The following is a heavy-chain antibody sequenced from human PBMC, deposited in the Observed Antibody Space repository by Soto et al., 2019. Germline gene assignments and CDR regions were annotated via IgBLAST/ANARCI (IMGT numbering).Heavy chain of an antibody. D-gene: IGHD2-15*01. J-gene: IGHJ5*01. CDR2: IYKSATA. CDR3: ARGRYCLTGRCFPNWFDS. CDR1: GDSISTVDYF. V-gene: IGHV4-30-4*01. Sequence: SETLSLTCSVSGDSISTVDYFWAWIRQPPGQALEYIGYIYKSATAYYNPSFESRVAISLDTSKSQLSLNVASVTAADTAVYFCARGRYCLTGRCFPNWFDSWGQGTLVTVSS.